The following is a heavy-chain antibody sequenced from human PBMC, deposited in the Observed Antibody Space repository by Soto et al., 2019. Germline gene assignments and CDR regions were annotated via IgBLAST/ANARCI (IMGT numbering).Heavy chain of an antibody. J-gene: IGHJ5*02. V-gene: IGHV1-69*13. CDR3: AGSITGKYNWFDP. CDR1: GGTFSSYA. Sequence: ASVKVSCKASGGTFSSYAISWVRQAPGQGLEWMGGIIPIFGTANYAQKFQGRVTITADESTSTAYMELSSLRSEDTAVYYCAGSITGKYNWFDPWGQGTLVTVSS. D-gene: IGHD1-20*01. CDR2: IIPIFGTA.